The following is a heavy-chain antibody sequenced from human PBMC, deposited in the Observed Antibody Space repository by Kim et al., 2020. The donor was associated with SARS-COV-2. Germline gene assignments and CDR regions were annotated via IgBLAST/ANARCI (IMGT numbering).Heavy chain of an antibody. Sequence: ASVKVSCKASGYTFTGYYMHWVRQAPGQGLEWMGRINPNSGGTNYAQKFQGRVTMTRDTSISTAYMELSRLRSDDTAVYYCANEDNWNRGVDYWGQGTLVTVSS. D-gene: IGHD1-20*01. CDR3: ANEDNWNRGVDY. CDR1: GYTFTGYY. J-gene: IGHJ4*02. CDR2: INPNSGGT. V-gene: IGHV1-2*06.